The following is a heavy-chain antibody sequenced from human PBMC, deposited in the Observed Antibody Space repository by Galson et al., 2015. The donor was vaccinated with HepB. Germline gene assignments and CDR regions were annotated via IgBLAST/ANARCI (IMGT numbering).Heavy chain of an antibody. D-gene: IGHD3-10*01. Sequence: SLRLSCAASGVSVSIYHMTWVRQAPGKGLEWVSVIHSDGRTYDADSVKGRFTTSKDKSKNTLCLQMNSLRVEDTAVYYCARVHSGAFDYWGQGTLVTVSS. J-gene: IGHJ4*02. CDR1: GVSVSIYH. CDR3: ARVHSGAFDY. V-gene: IGHV3-66*01. CDR2: IHSDGRT.